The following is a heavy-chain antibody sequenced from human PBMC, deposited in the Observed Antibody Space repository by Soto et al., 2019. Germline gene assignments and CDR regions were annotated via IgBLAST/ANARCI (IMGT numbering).Heavy chain of an antibody. V-gene: IGHV3-30*18. CDR2: IPYDGSHQ. CDR3: AKLRVLEWEVQESDY. Sequence: QVHLVESGGGVVQPGRSLRLSCAASGFTFSSHGMHWIRQAAGKGLEWVAVIPYDGSHQYYADSVKGRFSISRDNSKNRLYLQMNSLRAEDTAVYYCAKLRVLEWEVQESDYWGQGTLVSVSS. J-gene: IGHJ4*02. CDR1: GFTFSSHG. D-gene: IGHD3-3*01.